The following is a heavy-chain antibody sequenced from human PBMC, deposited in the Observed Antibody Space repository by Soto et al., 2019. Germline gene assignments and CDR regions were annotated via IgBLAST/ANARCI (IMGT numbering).Heavy chain of an antibody. J-gene: IGHJ4*02. D-gene: IGHD1-26*01. CDR3: VRGASLNFDY. CDR2: VNWNGGST. V-gene: IGHV3-20*04. CDR1: GFTFDDYG. Sequence: GGSLRLSCAASGFTFDDYGMSWARQAPGKGLEWVSGVNWNGGSTGYADSVKGRFTISRDNAKNSPYLQMNSLRAEDTAFYYCVRGASLNFDYWGQGTLVTVSS.